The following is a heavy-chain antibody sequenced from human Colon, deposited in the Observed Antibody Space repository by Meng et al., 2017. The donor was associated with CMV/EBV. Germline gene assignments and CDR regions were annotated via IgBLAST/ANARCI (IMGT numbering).Heavy chain of an antibody. CDR3: AKGNGAVFDY. CDR2: IWYDGSNK. J-gene: IGHJ4*02. Sequence: GGSLRLSCAASGFTFSSYGMHWVRQAPGKGLEWVAVIWYDGSNKYYADSVKGRFTISRDNSKNTLYLQMTSLRAEDTAVYYCAKGNGAVFDYWGQRTLVTVSS. V-gene: IGHV3-33*06. CDR1: GFTFSSYG. D-gene: IGHD1-26*01.